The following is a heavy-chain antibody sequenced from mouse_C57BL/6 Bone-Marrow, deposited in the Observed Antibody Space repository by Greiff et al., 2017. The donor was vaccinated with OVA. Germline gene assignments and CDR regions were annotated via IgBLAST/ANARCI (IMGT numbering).Heavy chain of an antibody. Sequence: QVQLQQPGAELVRPGTSVKLSCKASGYTFTSYWMHWVKQRPGQGLEWIGVIDPSDSYTNYNQKFKGKATLTVDTSSSTAYMQLSSLTSEDSAVYYCARSGGYYGSSGAYWGQGTLVTVSA. CDR3: ARSGGYYGSSGAY. CDR1: GYTFTSYW. CDR2: IDPSDSYT. J-gene: IGHJ3*01. D-gene: IGHD1-1*01. V-gene: IGHV1-59*01.